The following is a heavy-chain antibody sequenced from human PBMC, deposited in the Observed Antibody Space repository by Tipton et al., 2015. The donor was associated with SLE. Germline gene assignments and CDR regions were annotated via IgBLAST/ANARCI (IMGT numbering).Heavy chain of an antibody. CDR2: IRSKAYGGTT. CDR1: GFTFGDYA. Sequence: SLRLSCPASGFTFGDYAMSWFRQAPGKGLEWVGFIRSKAYGGTTEYAASVKGRFTISRDDSKSIAYLQMNSLKTEDTAVYYCARDYEGQQLAFDYWGQGTLVTVSS. CDR3: ARDYEGQQLAFDY. V-gene: IGHV3-49*03. D-gene: IGHD6-13*01. J-gene: IGHJ4*02.